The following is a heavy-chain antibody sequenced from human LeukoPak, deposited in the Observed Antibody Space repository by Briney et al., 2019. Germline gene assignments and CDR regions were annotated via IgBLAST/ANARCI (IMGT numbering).Heavy chain of an antibody. CDR1: GFTFDDYA. CDR3: VTSREWRVES. V-gene: IGHV3-9*01. J-gene: IGHJ4*02. CDR2: ISWNSGSI. D-gene: IGHD3-3*01. Sequence: GGSLRLSCAASGFTFDDYAMHWVRQAPGKGLEWVSGISWNSGSIGYADSVKGRFTISRDNAKSSLYLQMNSLRDEDTAVYYCVTSREWRVESWGRGIAVTVSS.